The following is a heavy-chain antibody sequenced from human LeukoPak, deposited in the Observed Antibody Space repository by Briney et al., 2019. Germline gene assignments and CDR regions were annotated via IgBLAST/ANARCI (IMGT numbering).Heavy chain of an antibody. D-gene: IGHD6-13*01. CDR2: IYYSGST. Sequence: SETLSLTCTVSGGSISSGGYYWSWIRQHPGKGLEWIGYIYYSGSTYYNPSLKSRVTIPVDTSKNQFSLKLSSVTAADTAVYYCARGKRSGIAAAGTQVDYWGQGTLVTVSS. V-gene: IGHV4-31*03. CDR3: ARGKRSGIAAAGTQVDY. J-gene: IGHJ4*02. CDR1: GGSISSGGYY.